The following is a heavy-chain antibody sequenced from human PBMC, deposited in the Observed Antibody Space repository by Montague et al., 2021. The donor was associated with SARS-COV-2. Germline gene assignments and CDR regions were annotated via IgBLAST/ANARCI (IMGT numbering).Heavy chain of an antibody. D-gene: IGHD4-23*01. CDR3: AHKVKWELYYFDX. J-gene: IGHJ4*02. CDR2: IFWDDDK. V-gene: IGHV2-5*02. CDR1: GFSLSTSGEG. Sequence: VKPTQTLTLTCTVSGFSLSTSGEGVGWIRQPPGKALEWLALIFWDDDKRYSPSLKNRVTIAKDTSKNQVVLRMTNMDPLDTATYYCAHKVKWELYYFDXWGQGTLVTVSS.